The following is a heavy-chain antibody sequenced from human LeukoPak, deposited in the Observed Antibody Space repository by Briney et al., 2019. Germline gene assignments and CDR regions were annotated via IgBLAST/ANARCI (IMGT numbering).Heavy chain of an antibody. CDR2: INHGGSS. D-gene: IGHD3-10*01. CDR1: GGSFSDYY. CDR3: ARGLLAFYGSGSSYNDYGMDV. V-gene: IGHV4-34*01. Sequence: SETLSITCAVYGGSFSDYYWSWIRQPPGKGLEWVGEINHGGSSNYNPSLKSRVTISLDASKNQFSLKLTSVTAADTAVYYCARGLLAFYGSGSSYNDYGMDVWGKGTTVTVSS. J-gene: IGHJ6*04.